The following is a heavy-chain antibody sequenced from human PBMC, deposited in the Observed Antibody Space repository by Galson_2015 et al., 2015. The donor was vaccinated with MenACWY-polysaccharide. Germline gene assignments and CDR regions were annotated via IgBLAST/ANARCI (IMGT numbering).Heavy chain of an antibody. CDR1: GFTFSHYA. V-gene: IGHV3-23*01. CDR3: ARVRYSTGKYQFDY. Sequence: SLRLSCEASGFTFSHYAMSWVRQAPGKGLEWVSTIGGSGSNTHYADSVKGRFTISRDNSKNTLSLQMNSLRAEDTAVYYCARVRYSTGKYQFDYGVQGTLVAVPS. J-gene: IGHJ4*02. D-gene: IGHD2-2*01. CDR2: IGGSGSNT.